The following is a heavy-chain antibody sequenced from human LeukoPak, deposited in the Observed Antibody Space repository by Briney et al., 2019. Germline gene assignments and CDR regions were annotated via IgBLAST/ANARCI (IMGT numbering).Heavy chain of an antibody. J-gene: IGHJ6*02. CDR1: GGTFSSYA. V-gene: IGHV1-69*13. CDR3: AGRIQQTIYYYYYGMDV. D-gene: IGHD5-18*01. Sequence: GASVKVSCKASGGTFSSYAISWVRQAPGQGLEWTGGIIPIFGTANYAQKFQGRVTITADESTSTAYMELSSLRSEDTAVYYCAGRIQQTIYYYYYGMDVWGQGTTVTVSS. CDR2: IIPIFGTA.